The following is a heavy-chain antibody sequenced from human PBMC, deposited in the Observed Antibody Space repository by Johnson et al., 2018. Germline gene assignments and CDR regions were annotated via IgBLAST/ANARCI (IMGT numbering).Heavy chain of an antibody. CDR1: GYTFSTYY. CDR2: INPSGGSI. CDR3: ARGEVEPVAMQDSYYYHFYMDV. J-gene: IGHJ6*03. V-gene: IGHV1-46*01. Sequence: QVQLVESGAEVRKPGASVNVSCKASGYTFSTYYIHWVRQAPGQGLEWMGIINPSGGSITYAQKFQGRVTMTTDTSTSTADMDVSSLRSEDTAVYYCARGEVEPVAMQDSYYYHFYMDVWGKGTTVTVSS. D-gene: IGHD2-2*01.